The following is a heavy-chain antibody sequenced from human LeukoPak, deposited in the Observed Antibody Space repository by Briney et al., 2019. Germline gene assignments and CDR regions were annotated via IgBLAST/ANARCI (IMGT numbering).Heavy chain of an antibody. J-gene: IGHJ4*02. D-gene: IGHD3-10*01. CDR3: ASRRLWFGELLSHFDY. CDR2: INHSGST. CDR1: GGSFSDYY. Sequence: SETLSLTCAVYGGSFSDYYWSWIRQPPGKGLEWIGEINHSGSTNYNPTLKSRVTISVDTSKNQFSLKLSSVTAADTAVYYCASRRLWFGELLSHFDYWGQGTLVTVSS. V-gene: IGHV4-34*01.